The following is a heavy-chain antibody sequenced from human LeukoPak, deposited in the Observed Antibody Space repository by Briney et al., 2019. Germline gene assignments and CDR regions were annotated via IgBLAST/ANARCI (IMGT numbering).Heavy chain of an antibody. CDR1: GFTFSSYG. D-gene: IGHD6-19*01. CDR2: ISYDGSNK. CDR3: ASSSLGGGWTIDY. Sequence: GGSLRLSCAASGFTFSSYGMHWVRQAPGKGLEWVAVISYDGSNKYYADSVKGRFTISRDNSKNTLYLQMNSLRAEDTAVYYCASSSLGGGWTIDYWGQGTLVTVSS. J-gene: IGHJ4*02. V-gene: IGHV3-30*03.